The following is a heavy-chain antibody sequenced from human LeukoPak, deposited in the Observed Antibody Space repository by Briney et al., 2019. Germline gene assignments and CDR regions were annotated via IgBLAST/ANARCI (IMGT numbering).Heavy chain of an antibody. CDR2: ISYDGSNK. D-gene: IGHD2-2*01. CDR3: AVTSDAFDL. J-gene: IGHJ3*01. CDR1: GFTFSSYA. V-gene: IGHV3-30-3*01. Sequence: GGSLRLSCAASGFTFSSYAMHWVRQAPGKGLEWVAVISYDGSNKYYADSVKGRFTISRDNSKNTLYLQMNSLRADDTAVYYCAVTSDAFDLWGQGTMVTVSS.